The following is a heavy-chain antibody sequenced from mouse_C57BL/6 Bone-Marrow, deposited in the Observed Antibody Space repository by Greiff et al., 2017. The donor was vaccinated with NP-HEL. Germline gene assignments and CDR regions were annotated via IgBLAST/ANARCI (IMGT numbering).Heavy chain of an antibody. J-gene: IGHJ4*01. CDR2: INPSSGYT. Sequence: VQLQESGAELARPGASVKMSCKASGYTFTSYTMHWVKQRPGQGLEWIGYINPSSGYTKYNQKFKDKATLTADKSSSTAYMQLSSLTSEDSAVYYCARDHYDFFYAMDYWGQGTSVTVSS. CDR3: ARDHYDFFYAMDY. D-gene: IGHD1-1*01. V-gene: IGHV1-4*01. CDR1: GYTFTSYT.